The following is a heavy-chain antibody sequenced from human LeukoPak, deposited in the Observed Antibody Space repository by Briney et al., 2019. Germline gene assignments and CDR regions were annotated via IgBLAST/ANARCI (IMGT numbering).Heavy chain of an antibody. CDR1: GFTFSSYA. J-gene: IGHJ4*02. V-gene: IGHV3-23*01. CDR3: AKGGGWSPAVLFDY. Sequence: GGSLRLSCAASGFTFSSYAMSWVRQAPGKGLGWVSAISGSGGSTYYADSVKGRFTMSRDNSKNTLYLQMNSLRAEDTAVYYCAKGGGWSPAVLFDYWGQGTLVTVSS. CDR2: ISGSGGST. D-gene: IGHD6-19*01.